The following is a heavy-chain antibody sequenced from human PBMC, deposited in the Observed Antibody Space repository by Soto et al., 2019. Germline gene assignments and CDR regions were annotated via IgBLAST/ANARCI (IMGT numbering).Heavy chain of an antibody. D-gene: IGHD2-2*01. CDR3: GSGPSTTWIDN. CDR2: IYSGGNT. J-gene: IGHJ4*02. CDR1: GVTMSYGGYS. V-gene: IGHV4-30-2*03. Sequence: SETLSLTCSVSGVTMSYGGYSWSWIRQSPGKGLEWIGSIYSGGNTYYNPSLRSRLTIFVDTAKNLISLKLSSVTAADSAIYYCGSGPSTTWIDNWGLGTQVTVSS.